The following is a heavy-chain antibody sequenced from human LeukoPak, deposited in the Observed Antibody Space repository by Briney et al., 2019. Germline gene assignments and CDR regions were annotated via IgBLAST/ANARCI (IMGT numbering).Heavy chain of an antibody. D-gene: IGHD3-3*01. V-gene: IGHV1-2*02. Sequence: ASVKVSCEASGYTFTGYYMHWVRQAPGQGLEWMGWINPNSGGTNYAQKFQGRVTMTRDTSISTAYMELGRLRSDDTAVYYCARGKLLEWLLYGDAFDIWGQGTMVTVSS. J-gene: IGHJ3*02. CDR3: ARGKLLEWLLYGDAFDI. CDR2: INPNSGGT. CDR1: GYTFTGYY.